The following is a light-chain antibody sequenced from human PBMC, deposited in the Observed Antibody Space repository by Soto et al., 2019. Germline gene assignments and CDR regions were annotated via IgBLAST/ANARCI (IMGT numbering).Light chain of an antibody. CDR2: DVS. CDR1: SSDAGGYNY. Sequence: QSALTQPASVSGSPGQSITISCTGTSSDAGGYNYVSWYQQHPGKAPKLMIYDVSNRPSGVSNRFSGSKSGNTASLTISGLQAEDEADYYCSSYTSSSTYNYVFGTGTRSPS. J-gene: IGLJ1*01. CDR3: SSYTSSSTYNYV. V-gene: IGLV2-14*01.